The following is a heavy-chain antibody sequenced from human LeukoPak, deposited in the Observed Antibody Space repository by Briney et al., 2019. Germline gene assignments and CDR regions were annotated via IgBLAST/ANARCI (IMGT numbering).Heavy chain of an antibody. J-gene: IGHJ4*02. CDR1: GDTFTSYW. CDR2: IYPGDSDT. V-gene: IGHV5-51*01. D-gene: IGHD6-13*01. CDR3: ATLYSSTWPIY. Sequence: GESLKISCKGSGDTFTSYWIGWVRQMPGKGLEYMGIIYPGDSDTRYSPSFQGQVTISTDKSISTAYLQWSSLKASDTAMYYCATLYSSTWPIYWGQGTLVTVSS.